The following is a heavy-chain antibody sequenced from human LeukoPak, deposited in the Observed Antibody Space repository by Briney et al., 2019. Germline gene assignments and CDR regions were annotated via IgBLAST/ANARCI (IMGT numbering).Heavy chain of an antibody. CDR3: ARDRGSSWPGGFDY. CDR1: GFTVSSNY. J-gene: IGHJ4*02. V-gene: IGHV3-53*01. CDR2: IYSGGST. D-gene: IGHD6-13*01. Sequence: GGSLRLSCAASGFTVSSNYMSWVRQAPGKGLEWVSVIYSGGSTYYADSVKGRFTTSRDNSKNTLYLQMNSLRAEDTAVYYCARDRGSSWPGGFDYWGQGTLVTVSS.